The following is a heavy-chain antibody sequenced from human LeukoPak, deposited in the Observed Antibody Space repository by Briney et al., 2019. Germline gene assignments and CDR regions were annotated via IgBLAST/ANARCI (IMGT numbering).Heavy chain of an antibody. CDR2: ISSSSSYI. J-gene: IGHJ4*02. D-gene: IGHD3-22*01. CDR1: GFTFSSYI. CDR3: AKDLGYYYDSSGYSLFDY. V-gene: IGHV3-21*01. Sequence: GGSLRLSCAASGFTFSSYIMNWVRQAPGKGLEWVSSISSSSSYIYYADSVKGRFTISRDNAKNSLYLQMNSLRAEDTAVYYCAKDLGYYYDSSGYSLFDYWGQGTLVTVSS.